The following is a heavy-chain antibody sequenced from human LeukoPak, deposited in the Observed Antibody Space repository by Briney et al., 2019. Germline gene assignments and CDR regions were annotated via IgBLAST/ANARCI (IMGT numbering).Heavy chain of an antibody. CDR3: ARDWYYGSGSYSGDY. CDR1: GYTFSSSG. Sequence: ASVKVSCKASGYTFSSSGMYWVRQAPGQGLEWMGWINAANGNTKYSQRFQGRVTITGDTSASTVYMELSSLRSEDTALYYCARDWYYGSGSYSGDYWGQGTLVTVSS. J-gene: IGHJ4*02. V-gene: IGHV1-3*01. D-gene: IGHD3-10*01. CDR2: INAANGNT.